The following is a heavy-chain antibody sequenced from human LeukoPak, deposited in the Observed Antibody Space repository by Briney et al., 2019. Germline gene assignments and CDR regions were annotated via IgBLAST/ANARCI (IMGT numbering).Heavy chain of an antibody. V-gene: IGHV3-23*01. CDR3: AKKPGHYYDSSGYSREYYFDY. D-gene: IGHD3-22*01. J-gene: IGHJ4*02. CDR1: GFTFSSYA. CDR2: ISVGGVAT. Sequence: PGGSLRLSCAASGFTFSSYAMSWVRQAPGKGLEWVSAISVGGVATYYADSVKGRFTISRDNSKNTLYLQMNSLRAEDTAVYYCAKKPGHYYDSSGYSREYYFDYWGQGTLVAVSS.